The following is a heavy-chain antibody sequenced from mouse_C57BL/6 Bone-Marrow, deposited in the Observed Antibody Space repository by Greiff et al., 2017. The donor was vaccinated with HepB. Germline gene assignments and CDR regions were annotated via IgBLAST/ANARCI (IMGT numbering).Heavy chain of an antibody. D-gene: IGHD1-1*01. CDR2: INPYNGGT. CDR1: GYTFTDYY. Sequence: EVQLMESGPELVKPGASVKMSCKASGYTFTDYYMNWVKQRHGKSLEWIGVINPYNGGTSYNQKFKGKATLTVDKSTSTAYMELNSLTSEDSAVYFCSSGSYDYYGWYFDVWGPGTTVTVSS. CDR3: SSGSYDYYGWYFDV. V-gene: IGHV1-19*01. J-gene: IGHJ1*01.